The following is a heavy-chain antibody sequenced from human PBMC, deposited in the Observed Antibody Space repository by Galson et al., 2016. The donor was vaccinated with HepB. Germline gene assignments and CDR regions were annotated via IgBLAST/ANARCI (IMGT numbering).Heavy chain of an antibody. D-gene: IGHD5-12*01. CDR2: VNPNTGDT. V-gene: IGHV1-2*02. CDR3: ARETLNRGYGPNLDS. J-gene: IGHJ4*02. CDR1: GYTFTDYY. Sequence: SVKVSCKASGYTFTDYYIHWVRQAPGQGLEWIGWVNPNTGDTNSAQKFQGRVTVTRDTSISTAYMELRRLKSDDTAVYSGARETLNRGYGPNLDSWGQGTMVTVSS.